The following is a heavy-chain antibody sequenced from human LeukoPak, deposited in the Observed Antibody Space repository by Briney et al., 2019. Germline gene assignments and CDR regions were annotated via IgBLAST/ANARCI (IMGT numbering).Heavy chain of an antibody. CDR3: ARAQVGATGYYFDY. J-gene: IGHJ4*02. CDR2: IYYSGST. D-gene: IGHD1-26*01. V-gene: IGHV4-39*07. Sequence: SETLSLTCAVSGGSISSNSYYWGWIRQPPGKGLEWIGSIYYSGSTYYNPSLKSRVTISVDTSKNQFSLKLSSVTAADTAVYYCARAQVGATGYYFDYWGQGTLVTVSS. CDR1: GGSISSNSYY.